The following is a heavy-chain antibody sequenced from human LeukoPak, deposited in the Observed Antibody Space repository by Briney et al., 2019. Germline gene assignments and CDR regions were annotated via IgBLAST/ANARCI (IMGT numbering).Heavy chain of an antibody. J-gene: IGHJ4*02. Sequence: ASVKVSCKASGYTFTSYYMDCVRQAPGQGLEWMGIINPSGGSTSYAQKFQGRVTMTRDTSTSTVYMELSSLRSEDTAVYYCARLTRYCSSTSCYNYFDYWGQGTLVTVSS. D-gene: IGHD2-2*02. CDR1: GYTFTSYY. V-gene: IGHV1-46*01. CDR3: ARLTRYCSSTSCYNYFDY. CDR2: INPSGGST.